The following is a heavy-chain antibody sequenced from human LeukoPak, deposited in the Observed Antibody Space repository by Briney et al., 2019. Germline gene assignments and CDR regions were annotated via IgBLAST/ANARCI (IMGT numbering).Heavy chain of an antibody. Sequence: PGGSLRLSCAASGFTFSSYYMSWVRQAPGKGLEWVSYISGSSTTIYYSDSVKGRFTVSRDNSKNTLYLQMNSLRAEDTAVYYCAKDLLGGSLTPVYFDYWGQGTLVTVSS. D-gene: IGHD3-16*01. CDR2: ISGSSTTI. J-gene: IGHJ4*02. CDR3: AKDLLGGSLTPVYFDY. CDR1: GFTFSSYY. V-gene: IGHV3-48*01.